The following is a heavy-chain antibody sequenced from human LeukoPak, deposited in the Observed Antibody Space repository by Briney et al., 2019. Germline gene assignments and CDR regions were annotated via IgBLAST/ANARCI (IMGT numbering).Heavy chain of an antibody. CDR1: GYTFTGYY. D-gene: IGHD6-19*01. Sequence: ASVKVSCKTSGYTFTGYYMHWVRQAPGQGLEWMGWINPNSGGTNYAQKFQGWVTMTRDTSISTAYTELSSLRSEDTAVYYCAREGSSGWTFPYWGQGTLVTVSS. CDR3: AREGSSGWTFPY. J-gene: IGHJ4*02. CDR2: INPNSGGT. V-gene: IGHV1-2*04.